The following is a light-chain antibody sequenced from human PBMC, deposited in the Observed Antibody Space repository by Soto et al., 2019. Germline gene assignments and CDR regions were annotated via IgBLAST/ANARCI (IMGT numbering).Light chain of an antibody. J-gene: IGLJ1*01. CDR2: DVS. CDR1: SSDVGGYNY. V-gene: IGLV2-14*01. Sequence: QSALTQPASVSGSPGQSITISCTGTSSDVGGYNYVSWYQQHPGKAPKLIIYDVSNRPSGVSNRFSGSKSGDTASLTISGLQAEDEADYYCSSYTSSSTLYFFGTGTKVTVL. CDR3: SSYTSSSTLYF.